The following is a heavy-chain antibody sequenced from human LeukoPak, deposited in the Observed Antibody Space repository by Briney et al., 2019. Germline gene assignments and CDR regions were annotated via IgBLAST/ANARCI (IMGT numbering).Heavy chain of an antibody. V-gene: IGHV3-30*03. CDR1: GFTFSSYG. D-gene: IGHD3/OR15-3a*01. J-gene: IGHJ6*02. Sequence: GGSLRLSCAASGFTFSSYGMHWVRQAPGKGLEWVAVISYDGSNKYYADSVKGRFTISRDNSKNTLYLQMHSLRAEDTAVYYCARDGTGVVYYYAMDVWGQGTTVTVSS. CDR3: ARDGTGVVYYYAMDV. CDR2: ISYDGSNK.